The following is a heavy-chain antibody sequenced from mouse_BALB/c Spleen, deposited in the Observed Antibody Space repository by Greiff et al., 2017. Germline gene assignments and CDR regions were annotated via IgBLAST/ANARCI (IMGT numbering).Heavy chain of an antibody. J-gene: IGHJ4*01. V-gene: IGHV1-69*02. CDR1: GYTFTSYW. Sequence: QVQLQQPGAELVKPGAPVKLSCKASGYTFTSYWMNWVKQRPGRGLEWIGRIDPSDSETHYNQKFKDKATLTVDKSSSTAYIQLSSLTSEDSAVYYCARELYGNYLIYAMDYWGQGTSVTVSS. D-gene: IGHD2-1*01. CDR3: ARELYGNYLIYAMDY. CDR2: IDPSDSET.